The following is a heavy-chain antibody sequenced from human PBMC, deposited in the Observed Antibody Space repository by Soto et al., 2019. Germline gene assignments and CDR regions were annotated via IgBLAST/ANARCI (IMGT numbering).Heavy chain of an antibody. V-gene: IGHV1-3*04. CDR3: ARDPIWTYTWNYARLNYLDP. D-gene: IGHD1-7*01. Sequence: ASVKVSCKASGYTFTNNVIHWLRQAPGQTLEWMGWIHTAKGNTKYSQKFEARVTLTRDTAASTAYMELNSLRSGDTAVYYCARDPIWTYTWNYARLNYLDPWRQGTLATVSS. CDR2: IHTAKGNT. CDR1: GYTFTNNV. J-gene: IGHJ5*02.